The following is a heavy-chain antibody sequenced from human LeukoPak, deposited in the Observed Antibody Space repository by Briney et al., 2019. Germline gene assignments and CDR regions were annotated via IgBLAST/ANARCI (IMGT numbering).Heavy chain of an antibody. J-gene: IGHJ5*02. CDR3: ARDIVMVTYWFDP. D-gene: IGHD5-18*01. CDR2: INPNSGGT. Sequence: ASVRVSCKASGYTFTGYYMHWVRQAPGQGLEWMGWINPNSGGTNYAQKFQGRVTMTRDTSISTAYMELSRLRSDDTAVYYCARDIVMVTYWFDPWGQGTLVTVSS. CDR1: GYTFTGYY. V-gene: IGHV1-2*02.